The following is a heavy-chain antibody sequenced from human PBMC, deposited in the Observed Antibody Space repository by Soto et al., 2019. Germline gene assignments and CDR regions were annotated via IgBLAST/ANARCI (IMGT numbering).Heavy chain of an antibody. CDR2: ISSSSSTI. V-gene: IGHV3-48*02. CDR3: ARDLEYSSSSDAFDI. CDR1: GFTFSSYS. D-gene: IGHD6-6*01. Sequence: PGGSLRLSCAASGFTFSSYSMNWVRQAPGKGLEWVSYISSSSSTIYYADSVKGRFTISRDNAKNSLYLQMNSLRDEDTAVYYCARDLEYSSSSDAFDIWGQGTMVTVSS. J-gene: IGHJ3*02.